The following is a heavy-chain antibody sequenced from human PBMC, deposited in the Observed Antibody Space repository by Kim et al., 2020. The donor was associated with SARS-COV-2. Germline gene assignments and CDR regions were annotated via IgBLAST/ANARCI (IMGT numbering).Heavy chain of an antibody. CDR3: GARGLNFYNGMVV. J-gene: IGHJ6*02. Sequence: GGSLRLSCAASGFTVSNIDVRWVRQAPGKGLEWVSVLYSGGNTYYSASAKGRFTITRDNSKNTLYLQLNSMITADTTAYYCGARGLNFYNGMVVWGQGST. CDR1: GFTVSNID. D-gene: IGHD3-16*01. V-gene: IGHV3-53*01. CDR2: LYSGGNT.